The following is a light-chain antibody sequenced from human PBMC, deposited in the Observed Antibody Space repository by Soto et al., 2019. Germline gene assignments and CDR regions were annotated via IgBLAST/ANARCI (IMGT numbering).Light chain of an antibody. J-gene: IGKJ4*01. CDR3: QQYGYLDT. CDR2: SAS. Sequence: VLTQSAVTLSLTSGERPTLSCRASQSISGTYLAWYQQKPGQSPRLLIYSASTSAPGIPERFSGSGSGTEFTLTISRLEPEDFAVYYCQQYGYLDTFGGGTKVDIK. CDR1: QSISGTY. V-gene: IGKV3-20*01.